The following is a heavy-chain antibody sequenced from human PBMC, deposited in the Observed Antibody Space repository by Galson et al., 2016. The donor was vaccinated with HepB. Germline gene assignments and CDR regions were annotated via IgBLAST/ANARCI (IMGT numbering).Heavy chain of an antibody. J-gene: IGHJ3*02. V-gene: IGHV3-30*04. Sequence: SLRLSCAASGFTFSSYAMHWVRQAPGKGLEWVAVISYDENNYYADSVKGRFTISRDNSKNTLYLQMNSLNTEDTALYYCVTDVPYTGGGGLYMWGQGTMVTVSS. CDR2: ISYDENN. CDR3: VTDVPYTGGGGLYM. CDR1: GFTFSSYA. D-gene: IGHD2-15*01.